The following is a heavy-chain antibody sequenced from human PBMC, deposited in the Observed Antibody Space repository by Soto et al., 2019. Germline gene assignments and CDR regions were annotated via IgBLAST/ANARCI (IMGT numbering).Heavy chain of an antibody. CDR1: GFSFSSYA. D-gene: IGHD3-3*01. V-gene: IGHV3-23*01. CDR3: AKPDGGGTIFASYYYGMDV. CDR2: ISGSGGST. J-gene: IGHJ6*02. Sequence: PXVCLRLICAACGFSFSSYAMSGVRQAPGKGLEWVSAISGSGGSTYYADSVKGRFTISRDNSKNTLYLQMNSLRAEDTAVYYCAKPDGGGTIFASYYYGMDVWAQGTTVTVSS.